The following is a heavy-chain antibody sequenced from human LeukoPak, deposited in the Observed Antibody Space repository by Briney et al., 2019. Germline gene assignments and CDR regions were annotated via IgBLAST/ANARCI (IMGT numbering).Heavy chain of an antibody. V-gene: IGHV3-30*02. J-gene: IGHJ6*03. CDR1: GFTFSDYG. CDR2: IRHDGSNK. Sequence: GGSLRLSCAASGFTFSDYGLHWVRQAPGKGLEWVALIRHDGSNKYYADSVMGRFTISRDNSKNTLYLQMNSLRAEDTAMYYCAKDGDAYTEFYYYYMDVWGKGTTVTVSS. D-gene: IGHD5-24*01. CDR3: AKDGDAYTEFYYYYMDV.